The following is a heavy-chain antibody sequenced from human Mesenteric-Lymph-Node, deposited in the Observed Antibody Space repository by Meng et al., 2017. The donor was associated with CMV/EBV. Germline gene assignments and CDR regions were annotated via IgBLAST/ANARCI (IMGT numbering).Heavy chain of an antibody. J-gene: IGHJ4*02. CDR2: VSYDGSNK. V-gene: IGHV3-30-3*01. Sequence: GESLKISCAASGFTFSNYAMHWVRQAPGKGLEWVAVVSYDGSNKCYGDSVKGRFTISRDNSKNTLYLQMNSLRAEDTAVYYCASDRSYYYDSSGYSLGNWGQGTLVTVSS. D-gene: IGHD3-22*01. CDR3: ASDRSYYYDSSGYSLGN. CDR1: GFTFSNYA.